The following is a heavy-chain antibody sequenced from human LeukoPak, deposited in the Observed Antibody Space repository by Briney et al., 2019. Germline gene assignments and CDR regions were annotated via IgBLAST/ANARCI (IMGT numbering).Heavy chain of an antibody. Sequence: GASVKVSCKASGGTFSSYAISWVRQAPGQGLEWMGGIIPIFGTANYAQKFQGRVTITTDESTSTAYMELSSLRSEDTAVYYCARGSQSSSWYYNYYYYMDVWGKGTTVTVSS. CDR1: GGTFSSYA. CDR2: IIPIFGTA. J-gene: IGHJ6*03. D-gene: IGHD6-13*01. V-gene: IGHV1-69*05. CDR3: ARGSQSSSWYYNYYYYMDV.